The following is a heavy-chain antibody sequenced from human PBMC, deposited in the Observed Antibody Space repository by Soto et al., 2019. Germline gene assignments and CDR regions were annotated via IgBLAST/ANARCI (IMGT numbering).Heavy chain of an antibody. CDR3: ATGTNGTTGWYHP. Sequence: QVQLVQSGTEVKKPGASVTVSCKSSGYTFTDFYLHWLRQAPGQGLEWMGWINPKSGDTTSSQKFQGRVTMSRDTSFSTAYMELTRLTSDDSAVYYCATGTNGTTGWYHPWGQGTRVTVSS. CDR2: INPKSGDT. CDR1: GYTFTDFY. V-gene: IGHV1-2*02. J-gene: IGHJ5*02. D-gene: IGHD1-1*01.